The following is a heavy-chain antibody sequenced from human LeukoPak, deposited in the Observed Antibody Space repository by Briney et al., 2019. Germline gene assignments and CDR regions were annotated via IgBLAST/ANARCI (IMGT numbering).Heavy chain of an antibody. CDR3: ARSKNYYDSSGSGWDFDY. V-gene: IGHV4-30-4*01. CDR1: GGSISSGDYY. CDR2: IYYSGST. J-gene: IGHJ4*02. Sequence: SETLSLTCTVSGGSISSGDYYWGWIRQPPGKGLEWIGYIYYSGSTYYNPSLKSRVTISVDTSKNQFSLKLSSVTAADTAVYYCARSKNYYDSSGSGWDFDYWGQGTLVTVSS. D-gene: IGHD3-22*01.